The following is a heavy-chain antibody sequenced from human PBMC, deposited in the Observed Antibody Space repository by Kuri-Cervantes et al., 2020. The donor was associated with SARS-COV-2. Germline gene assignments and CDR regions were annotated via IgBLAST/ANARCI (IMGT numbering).Heavy chain of an antibody. Sequence: SETLSLTCAVFGGSFSGYYWSWIRQSPGKGLEWIGSIYYSGSTYYNPSLKSRVTISVDTSKNQFSLKLSSVTAADTAVYYCASHGTTGVPNWFDPWGQGTLVTVSS. V-gene: IGHV4-34*01. D-gene: IGHD4-23*01. J-gene: IGHJ5*02. CDR2: IYYSGST. CDR3: ASHGTTGVPNWFDP. CDR1: GGSFSGYY.